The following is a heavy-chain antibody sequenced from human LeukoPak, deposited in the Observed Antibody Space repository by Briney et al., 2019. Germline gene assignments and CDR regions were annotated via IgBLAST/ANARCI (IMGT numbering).Heavy chain of an antibody. V-gene: IGHV3-9*01. CDR3: AKDPYDSSGYYREGNAFDI. Sequence: PGGSLRLSCAASGFTFDDYAMHWVRQAPGKGLEWVSGISWNSGSIGYADSVKGRFTISRDNAKNSLYLQMNSLRAEDTALYYCAKDPYDSSGYYREGNAFDIWGQGTMVTVSS. J-gene: IGHJ3*02. CDR2: ISWNSGSI. D-gene: IGHD3-22*01. CDR1: GFTFDDYA.